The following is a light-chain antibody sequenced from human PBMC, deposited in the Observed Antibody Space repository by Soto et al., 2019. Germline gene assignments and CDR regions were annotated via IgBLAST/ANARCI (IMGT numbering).Light chain of an antibody. CDR2: RTS. CDR3: QQYNDWPIT. Sequence: EIVLTQSPATLSVSPGERATLSCRASQSVNSLLAWYQQKPGQAPRLLIYRTSTRAAGIPARFSGSGSETEFTLTISSLQSEDFAVYYCQQYNDWPITLGQGTRLDIK. CDR1: QSVNSL. V-gene: IGKV3-15*01. J-gene: IGKJ5*01.